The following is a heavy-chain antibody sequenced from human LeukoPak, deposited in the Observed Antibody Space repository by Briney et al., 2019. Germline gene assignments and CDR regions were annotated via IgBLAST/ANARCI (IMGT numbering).Heavy chain of an antibody. CDR2: ISSSSSTI. CDR3: ARGRHYYDSSGYYHLTQLDY. Sequence: GGSLRLSCAASGFTFSSYSMNWVRQAPGKGLEWVSYISSSSSTIYYADSVKGRFTISRDNAKNSLYLQMNSLRAEDTTVYYCARGRHYYDSSGYYHLTQLDYWGQGTLVTVSS. J-gene: IGHJ4*02. CDR1: GFTFSSYS. D-gene: IGHD3-22*01. V-gene: IGHV3-48*04.